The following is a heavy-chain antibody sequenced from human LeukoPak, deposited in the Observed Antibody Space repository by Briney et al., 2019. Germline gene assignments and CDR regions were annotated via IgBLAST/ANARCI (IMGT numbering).Heavy chain of an antibody. Sequence: ASVTVSCKVSGYTPTELSMHWGRQAPGKGLEWMGGFDPEDGETIYAQKFQGRVTMTEDTSTDTAYMELSSLRSEDTAVYYCATVVDVPHDFWSGYFDYYMDVWGKGTTVTVSS. CDR2: FDPEDGET. CDR3: ATVVDVPHDFWSGYFDYYMDV. D-gene: IGHD3-3*01. CDR1: GYTPTELS. J-gene: IGHJ6*03. V-gene: IGHV1-24*01.